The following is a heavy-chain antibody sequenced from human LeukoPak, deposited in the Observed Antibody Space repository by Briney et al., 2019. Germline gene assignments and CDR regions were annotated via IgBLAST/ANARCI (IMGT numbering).Heavy chain of an antibody. CDR2: INHSGST. D-gene: IGHD3-22*01. Sequence: PSETLSLTCAVYGGSFSGYYWSWIRQPPGKGLEWIGEINHSGSTNYSPSLKSRVTISVDTSKNQFSLKLSSVTAADTAVYYCARGPYYYDSSGYYYDASLDYWGQGTLVTVSS. J-gene: IGHJ4*02. CDR1: GGSFSGYY. CDR3: ARGPYYYDSSGYYYDASLDY. V-gene: IGHV4-34*01.